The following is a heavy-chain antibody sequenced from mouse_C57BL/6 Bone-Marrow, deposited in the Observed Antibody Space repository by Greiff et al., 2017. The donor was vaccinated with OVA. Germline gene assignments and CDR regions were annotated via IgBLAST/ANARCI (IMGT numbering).Heavy chain of an antibody. CDR1: GFTFSSYA. CDR2: ISDGGSYT. Sequence: EVHLVESGGGLVKPGGSLKLSCAASGFTFSSYAMSWVRQTPEKRLEWVATISDGGSYTYYPDNVKGRFTISRDNAKNNLYLQMSHLKSEDTAMYYCARDGGGSWFALWGKGTLVT. J-gene: IGHJ3*01. V-gene: IGHV5-4*01. CDR3: ARDGGGSWFAL.